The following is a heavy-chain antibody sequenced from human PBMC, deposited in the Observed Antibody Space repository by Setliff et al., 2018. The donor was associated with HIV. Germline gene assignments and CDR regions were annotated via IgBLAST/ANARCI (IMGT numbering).Heavy chain of an antibody. CDR1: GGSFSGYY. V-gene: IGHV4-34*01. J-gene: IGHJ4*02. D-gene: IGHD1-26*01. Sequence: SETLSLTCAVYGGSFSGYYWSWIRQPPGKGLEWIGEINQSGSTNNNPSLKSRVTISVDTSKNQFSLKLRSVTAADTAVYYCARKVGGDFDYWGQGTLVTVSS. CDR3: ARKVGGDFDY. CDR2: INQSGST.